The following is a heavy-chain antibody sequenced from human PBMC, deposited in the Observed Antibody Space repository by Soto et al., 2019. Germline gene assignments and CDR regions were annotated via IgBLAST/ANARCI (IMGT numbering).Heavy chain of an antibody. CDR3: ARDQAWAYSYGSGRYEY. J-gene: IGHJ4*02. V-gene: IGHV1-18*04. CDR1: GYTFTSYG. D-gene: IGHD3-10*01. CDR2: ISAYNGNT. Sequence: GASVKVSCKASGYTFTSYGISWVRQAPGQGLEWMGWISAYNGNTNYAQKLQGRVTMTTDTSTSTAYMELRSLRSDDTAVYYCARDQAWAYSYGSGRYEYWGQGTLVTVSS.